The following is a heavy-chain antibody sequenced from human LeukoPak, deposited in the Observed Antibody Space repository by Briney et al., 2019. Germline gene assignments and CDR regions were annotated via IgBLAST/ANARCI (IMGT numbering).Heavy chain of an antibody. Sequence: GGSLRLSCAASGFTFDDYGTSWVRQAPGKGLEWVSGINWNGGSTGYADSVKGRFTISRDDAKNSLYLQMNSLRAEDTALYYCARGYSSNWYADYWGQGTLVTVSS. D-gene: IGHD6-13*01. CDR2: INWNGGST. J-gene: IGHJ4*02. V-gene: IGHV3-20*04. CDR1: GFTFDDYG. CDR3: ARGYSSNWYADY.